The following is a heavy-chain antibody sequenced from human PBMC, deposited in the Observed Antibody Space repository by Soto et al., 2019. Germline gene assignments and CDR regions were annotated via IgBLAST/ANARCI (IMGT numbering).Heavy chain of an antibody. D-gene: IGHD3-22*01. V-gene: IGHV1-58*01. CDR2: IIVGSGET. CDR1: GFTFSNSA. Sequence: ASVKVSCKASGFTFSNSAVQWVRQARGQRLEWMGWIIVGSGETKYAQKFQERVTISRDMSTTTAYMELSSLRSEDTAVYYCARNRHDYYDSSGYLPYGMDVWGQGTTVTVSS. CDR3: ARNRHDYYDSSGYLPYGMDV. J-gene: IGHJ6*02.